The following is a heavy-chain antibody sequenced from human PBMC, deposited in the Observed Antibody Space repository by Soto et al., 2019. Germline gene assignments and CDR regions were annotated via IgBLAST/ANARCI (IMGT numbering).Heavy chain of an antibody. CDR3: ARDPMYYYDSSGYIRGMDV. Sequence: PGGSLRLSCAASGFTFSSYAMHWARQAPGKGLEWVAVISYDGSNKYYADSVEGRFTISRDNSKNTLYLQMNSLRAEDTAVYYCARDPMYYYDSSGYIRGMDVWGQGATVTVSS. CDR2: ISYDGSNK. D-gene: IGHD3-22*01. V-gene: IGHV3-30-3*01. J-gene: IGHJ6*02. CDR1: GFTFSSYA.